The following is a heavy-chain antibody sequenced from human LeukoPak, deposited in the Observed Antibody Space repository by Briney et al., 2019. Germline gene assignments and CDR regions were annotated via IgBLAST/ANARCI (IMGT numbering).Heavy chain of an antibody. J-gene: IGHJ4*02. V-gene: IGHV3-21*01. Sequence: GSLRLSCAASGFTFSSYEMTWVRQAPGKGLEWVSSISSSSSYIYYADSVKGRFTISRDNAKNSLYLQMNSLRAEDTAVYYCARGDRDLYCSSTSCYPVLGGQGTLVTVSS. CDR3: ARGDRDLYCSSTSCYPVL. CDR2: ISSSSSYI. D-gene: IGHD2-2*01. CDR1: GFTFSSYE.